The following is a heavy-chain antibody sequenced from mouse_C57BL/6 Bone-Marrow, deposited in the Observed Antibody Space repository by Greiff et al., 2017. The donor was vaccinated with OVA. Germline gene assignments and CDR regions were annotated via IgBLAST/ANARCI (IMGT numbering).Heavy chain of an antibody. Sequence: VQLQQSGPELVKPGASVKISCKASGYTFTDYYMNWVKQSHGKSLEWIGDINPNNGGTSYNQEFKGKATLTVDKSSSTAYMELRSLTSEDSAVYYCAREFITTSYWYFDVWGTGTTVTVSS. CDR1: GYTFTDYY. V-gene: IGHV1-26*01. D-gene: IGHD1-1*01. J-gene: IGHJ1*03. CDR3: AREFITTSYWYFDV. CDR2: INPNNGGT.